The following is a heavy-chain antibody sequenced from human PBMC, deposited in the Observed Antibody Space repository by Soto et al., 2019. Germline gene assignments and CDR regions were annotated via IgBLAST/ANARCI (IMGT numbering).Heavy chain of an antibody. CDR2: ISISSSYI. CDR3: ARVWRYCSSTSCHTLDV. V-gene: IGHV3-21*01. D-gene: IGHD2-2*02. CDR1: GFTFSSYS. Sequence: GGSLRLSCAASGFTFSSYSMNWVRQAPGKGLEWVSSISISSSYIYYADSVKGRFTISRDNAKNSLYLQMNSLRAEDTAVYYCARVWRYCSSTSCHTLDVWGQGTTVTVSS. J-gene: IGHJ6*02.